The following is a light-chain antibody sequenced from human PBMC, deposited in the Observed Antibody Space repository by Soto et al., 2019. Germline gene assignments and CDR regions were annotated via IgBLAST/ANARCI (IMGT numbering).Light chain of an antibody. CDR2: SND. Sequence: QTVVTQPPSASGTPGQRVSISCSGGSSNIGTNTVNWYQHLPGTAPKLLIFSNDERPSGVPDRFSGSKSGTSAYLAISGLQSDDEADYYCATWDDSLNGVVFGGGTKLTVL. J-gene: IGLJ2*01. CDR1: SSNIGTNT. CDR3: ATWDDSLNGVV. V-gene: IGLV1-44*01.